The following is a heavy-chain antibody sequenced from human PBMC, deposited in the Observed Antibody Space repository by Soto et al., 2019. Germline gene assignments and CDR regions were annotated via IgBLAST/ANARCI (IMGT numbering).Heavy chain of an antibody. CDR1: GFTFDDYA. CDR3: AKDILYGCTNAFDI. Sequence: EVQLVESGGGLVQPGRSLRLSCAASGFTFDDYAMHWVRQAPGKGLEWVSGISWNSGSIGYADSVKGRFTISRDNAKNSLYLHMNSLRADDTALYYCAKDILYGCTNAFDIWGQGTMVTVSS. J-gene: IGHJ3*02. D-gene: IGHD2-8*01. V-gene: IGHV3-9*01. CDR2: ISWNSGSI.